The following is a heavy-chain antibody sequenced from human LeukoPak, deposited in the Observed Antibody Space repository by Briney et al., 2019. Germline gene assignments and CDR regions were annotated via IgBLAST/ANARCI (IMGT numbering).Heavy chain of an antibody. J-gene: IGHJ3*02. D-gene: IGHD3-3*01. CDR2: ISSSSSYI. CDR1: GFTFSSYS. Sequence: PGGSLRLSCAASGFTFSSYSMNWVRQAPGKGLEWVSSISSSSSYIYYADSVKGRFTISRDNAKNSLYLQMNSLRAEDTAVYYCARDRIFGVVIPDDAFGIWGQGTMVTVSS. V-gene: IGHV3-21*01. CDR3: ARDRIFGVVIPDDAFGI.